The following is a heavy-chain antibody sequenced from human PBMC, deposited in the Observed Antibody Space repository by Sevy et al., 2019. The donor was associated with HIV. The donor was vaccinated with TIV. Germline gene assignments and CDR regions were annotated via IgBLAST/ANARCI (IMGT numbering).Heavy chain of an antibody. V-gene: IGHV3-23*01. CDR1: GFTFSACA. J-gene: IGHJ5*02. CDR3: VKDRGTLVRGNIVDP. Sequence: GGSLRLSCAASGFTFSACAMNWVRQAPGKGLEWVSGISGSGGSTYYADSVQGRFTISRDNSKNLLYLQMNNLRAEDTAVYYCVKDRGTLVRGNIVDPWGQGTLVTVSS. D-gene: IGHD3-10*01. CDR2: ISGSGGST.